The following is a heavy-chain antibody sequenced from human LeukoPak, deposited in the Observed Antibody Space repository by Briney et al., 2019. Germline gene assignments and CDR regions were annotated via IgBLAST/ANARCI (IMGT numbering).Heavy chain of an antibody. CDR2: FIPIFGTA. V-gene: IGHV1-69*13. J-gene: IGHJ5*02. CDR3: ARSPEVDCSSTSCPPHNWFDP. Sequence: ASVKVSCKASVGTFSSYAISWVRQAPGQGLEWMGGFIPIFGTANYAQKLQARVTITADESTSTAYMELSSLRSEDTAVYYCARSPEVDCSSTSCPPHNWFDPWGQGTLVTVSS. D-gene: IGHD2-2*01. CDR1: VGTFSSYA.